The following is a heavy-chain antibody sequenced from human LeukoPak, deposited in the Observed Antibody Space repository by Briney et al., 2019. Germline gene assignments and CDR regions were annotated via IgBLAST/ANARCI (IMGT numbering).Heavy chain of an antibody. CDR2: MNPNSGNT. CDR3: ARGVDERIRYFDWLPQYNWFDP. Sequence: ASVKVSCKASGYTFTSYDINWVRQATGQGLEWMGWMNPNSGNTGYAQKFQGRVTITRNTSISTAYMELSSLRSEDTAVYYCARGVDERIRYFDWLPQYNWFDPWGQGTQVTVSS. J-gene: IGHJ5*02. D-gene: IGHD3-9*01. CDR1: GYTFTSYD. V-gene: IGHV1-8*03.